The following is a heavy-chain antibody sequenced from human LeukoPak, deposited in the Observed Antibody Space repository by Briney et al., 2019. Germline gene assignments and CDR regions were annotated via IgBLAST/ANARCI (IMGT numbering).Heavy chain of an antibody. D-gene: IGHD6-19*01. V-gene: IGHV3-9*01. CDR1: GFTFDDYA. CDR3: AKTRSLAVAGSFDY. CDR2: ISWNSGSI. Sequence: QPGRSLRLSCAASGFTFDDYAMHRVRQAPGKGLEWVSGISWNSGSIGYADSVKGRFTISRDNAKNSLYLQMNSLRAEDTALYYCAKTRSLAVAGSFDYWGQGTLVTVSS. J-gene: IGHJ4*02.